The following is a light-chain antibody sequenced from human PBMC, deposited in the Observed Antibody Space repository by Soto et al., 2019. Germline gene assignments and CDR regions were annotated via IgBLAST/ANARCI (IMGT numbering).Light chain of an antibody. CDR3: QQYNSWPPIT. CDR2: GAS. V-gene: IGKV3-15*01. J-gene: IGKJ5*01. Sequence: EIVMTQSPATLSVSPVDRATLSCMASQSVTSNLAWYQQKPGQAPRLLIYGASTRATGIPARFSGGGSGTEFTLTISSLQSEDFAVYYCQQYNSWPPITFGQGTRLEIK. CDR1: QSVTSN.